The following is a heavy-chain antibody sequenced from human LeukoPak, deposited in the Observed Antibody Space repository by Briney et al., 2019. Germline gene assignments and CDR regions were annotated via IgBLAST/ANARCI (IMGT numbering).Heavy chain of an antibody. D-gene: IGHD5-18*01. Sequence: ASVKVSCKASGYTFTSYGISWVRQAPGQGLEWMGGIIPIFGTANYAQKFQGRVTITADESTSTAYMELSSLRSEDTAVYYCARALDTAMVTVAFDIWGQGTMVTVSS. V-gene: IGHV1-69*13. J-gene: IGHJ3*02. CDR1: GYTFTSYG. CDR2: IIPIFGTA. CDR3: ARALDTAMVTVAFDI.